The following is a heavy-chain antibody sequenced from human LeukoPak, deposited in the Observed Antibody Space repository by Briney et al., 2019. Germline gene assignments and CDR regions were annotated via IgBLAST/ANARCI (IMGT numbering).Heavy chain of an antibody. CDR3: ARRHDYYYGSGSHNNWFDP. CDR1: GGSISSSSYY. D-gene: IGHD3-10*01. V-gene: IGHV4-39*07. CDR2: IYYSGST. J-gene: IGHJ5*02. Sequence: PSETLSLTCTVSGGSISSSSYYWGWIRQPPGKGLEWIGSIYYSGSTYYNPSLKSRVHILVDTSKKQFSLKVSSVTAADTAVYYCARRHDYYYGSGSHNNWFDPWGQGSLVTVSS.